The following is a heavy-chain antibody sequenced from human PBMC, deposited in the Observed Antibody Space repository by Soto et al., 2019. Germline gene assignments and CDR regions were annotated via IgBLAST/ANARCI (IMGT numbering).Heavy chain of an antibody. D-gene: IGHD3-10*01. V-gene: IGHV3-48*03. CDR3: ATRSGGGGAFDF. CDR1: GFTFSTYE. CDR2: ISSSGTTI. Sequence: LRLSCAASGFTFSTYEMNWVRQAPGKGLEWVSYISSSGTTIYCADSVKGRFTISRDNAKNSLYLQMNSVRAEDTAVYYCATRSGGGGAFDFWGQGTMVTVSS. J-gene: IGHJ3*01.